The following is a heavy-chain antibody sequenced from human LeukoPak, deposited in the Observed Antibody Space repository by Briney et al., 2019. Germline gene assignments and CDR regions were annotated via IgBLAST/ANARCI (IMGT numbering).Heavy chain of an antibody. Sequence: GASVKISCKASGGTFSSYAISCGRQAPGQGLEWMGGIIPTFGTANNAQKFQSRVTITSDESTSTTYMELSSLRSADTAVYYCASYYDSSGYYGTRAVFDYWGQGTLVTASS. CDR1: GGTFSSYA. J-gene: IGHJ4*02. CDR3: ASYYDSSGYYGTRAVFDY. CDR2: IIPTFGTA. V-gene: IGHV1-69*13. D-gene: IGHD3-22*01.